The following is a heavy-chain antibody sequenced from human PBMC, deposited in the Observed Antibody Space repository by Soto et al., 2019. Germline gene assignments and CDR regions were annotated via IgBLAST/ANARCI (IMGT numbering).Heavy chain of an antibody. CDR1: GFTFSNVW. Sequence: EVQLVESGGGLVKPGGSLRLSCAASGFTFSNVWMIWVRQAPGKGLEGIGRIKSKAAGEITDYAAVVKGRFTISRDDAKDTVFLQMNSLTPEDTAMYYCATGAPFSGSVFDYWGQGTLVTVSS. V-gene: IGHV3-15*01. D-gene: IGHD1-26*01. CDR2: IKSKAAGEIT. CDR3: ATGAPFSGSVFDY. J-gene: IGHJ4*02.